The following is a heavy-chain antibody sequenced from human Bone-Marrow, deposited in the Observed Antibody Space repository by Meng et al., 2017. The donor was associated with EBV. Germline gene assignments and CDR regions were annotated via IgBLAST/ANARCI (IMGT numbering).Heavy chain of an antibody. Sequence: EVQLVESGXXPXKTGGXXRXXXXASGFTFTRYTMSWVRQAPGKGLEWVSSISTGSSYIYYTDSLKGRFTISRDNAKHSLYLQMNSLRAEDTAVYYCAREAADGTPYFDYWGQGTMVTVSS. J-gene: IGHJ4*02. V-gene: IGHV3-21*01. CDR3: AREAADGTPYFDY. D-gene: IGHD6-13*01. CDR2: ISTGSSYI. CDR1: GFTFTRYT.